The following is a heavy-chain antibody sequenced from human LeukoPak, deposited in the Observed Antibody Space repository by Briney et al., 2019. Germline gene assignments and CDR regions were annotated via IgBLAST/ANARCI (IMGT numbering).Heavy chain of an antibody. CDR1: GFTFSSYV. Sequence: GGSLRLSCAASGFTFSSYVMGGVRQAPGKGLEWVSGISGSGGSTYLADSVKGRFTISRDNSKNTLYLQMNTLRVEDTAVYYCAEGGMVRGEYDYWGREPWSPSPQ. CDR3: AEGGMVRGEYDY. V-gene: IGHV3-23*01. J-gene: IGHJ4*02. CDR2: ISGSGGST. D-gene: IGHD3-10*01.